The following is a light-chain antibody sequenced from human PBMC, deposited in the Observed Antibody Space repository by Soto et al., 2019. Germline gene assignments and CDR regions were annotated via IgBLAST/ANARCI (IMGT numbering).Light chain of an antibody. V-gene: IGKV3-20*01. CDR1: QSVSGY. CDR3: QQYGYSPIT. Sequence: EIVMTQSPGTVSVFPGETVTLSCRASQSVSGYLDWFHQKPGQAPRLVLLRIFTRAIGVPARFSGSGSGTDFTLTISRLEPEDFAVYYCQQYGYSPITFGQGTRLEIK. CDR2: RIF. J-gene: IGKJ5*01.